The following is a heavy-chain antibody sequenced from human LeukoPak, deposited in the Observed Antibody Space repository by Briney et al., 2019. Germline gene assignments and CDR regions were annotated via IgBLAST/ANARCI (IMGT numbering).Heavy chain of an antibody. D-gene: IGHD6-19*01. CDR2: IYYSGST. J-gene: IGHJ4*02. Sequence: KPSETLSLTCTVSGGSISSYYWSWIRQPPGKGLEWIGYIYYSGSTNYNPSLKSRVTISVDTSKNQFSLKLSSVTAADTAVYYCASTWCSSGWYGDWGQGTLVTVSS. V-gene: IGHV4-59*01. CDR3: ASTWCSSGWYGD. CDR1: GGSISSYY.